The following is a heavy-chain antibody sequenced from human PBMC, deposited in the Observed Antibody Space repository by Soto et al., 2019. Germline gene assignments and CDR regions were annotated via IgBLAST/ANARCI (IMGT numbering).Heavy chain of an antibody. V-gene: IGHV1-18*01. Sequence: QVQLVQSGGEVKKPGASVKVSCKASGDTVTKYGISWVRQAPGQGLEWLGWISFYNGHTNYAPKFQDRITFTTDTSKSTASMELRSLTSDDTAVYYCASATSIAVAGKETWGQGTLVTVSS. J-gene: IGHJ4*02. D-gene: IGHD6-19*01. CDR1: GDTVTKYG. CDR3: ASATSIAVAGKET. CDR2: ISFYNGHT.